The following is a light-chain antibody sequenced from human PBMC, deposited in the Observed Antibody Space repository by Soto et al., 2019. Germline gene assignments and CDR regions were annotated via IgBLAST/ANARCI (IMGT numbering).Light chain of an antibody. J-gene: IGLJ3*02. CDR1: SSDIGGYNY. CDR2: EVS. Sequence: QSALTQPASVSGSPGQSITISCTGTSSDIGGYNYVSWYQQHPGKAPKVMIYEVSNRSSGVSNRFSGSKSGNTASLTISGLQAEDEADYYCSSYTRSSTWVFGGGTKLNVL. V-gene: IGLV2-14*01. CDR3: SSYTRSSTWV.